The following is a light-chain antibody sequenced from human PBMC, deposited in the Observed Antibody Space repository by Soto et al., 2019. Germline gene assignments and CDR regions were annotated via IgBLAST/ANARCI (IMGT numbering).Light chain of an antibody. V-gene: IGKV3-20*01. CDR3: QHYGNSPLT. CDR1: QSVRTSY. CDR2: DAS. Sequence: EIVLTQSPGTLSLSPGERATLSCRASQSVRTSYFAWYQQKPGQAPRLLIFDASSRATGIPDRFSGSGSGTDFPLTISRLEPDDFALYYCQHYGNSPLTFGGGTKVEIK. J-gene: IGKJ4*02.